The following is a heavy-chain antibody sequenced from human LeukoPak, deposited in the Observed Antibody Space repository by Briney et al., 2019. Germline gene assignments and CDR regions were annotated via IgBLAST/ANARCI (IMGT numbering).Heavy chain of an antibody. CDR1: GYTSSGHY. J-gene: IGHJ4*02. Sequence: ASVKVSCTASGYTSSGHYMHWVRQAPGQGLEWMGWIYPNSGGTNYAQKVQGRVTMTRDTSISTAYMELRRLKSDDTAMYYCARVVGFGDYPFDYWGQGTLVTVSS. V-gene: IGHV1-2*02. CDR3: ARVVGFGDYPFDY. D-gene: IGHD4-17*01. CDR2: IYPNSGGT.